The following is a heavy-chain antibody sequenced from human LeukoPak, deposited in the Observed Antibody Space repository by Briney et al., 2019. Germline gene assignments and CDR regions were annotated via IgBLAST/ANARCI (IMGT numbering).Heavy chain of an antibody. Sequence: ASVKVSCKASGGTFSSYAISRVRQAPGQGLEWMGRTIPIFGIANYAQKFQGRVTITADKSTSTAYMELSSLRSEDTAVYYCAFEAYGGPTPGNYWGQGTLVTVSS. CDR2: TIPIFGIA. CDR1: GGTFSSYA. J-gene: IGHJ4*02. V-gene: IGHV1-69*04. D-gene: IGHD4-23*01. CDR3: AFEAYGGPTPGNY.